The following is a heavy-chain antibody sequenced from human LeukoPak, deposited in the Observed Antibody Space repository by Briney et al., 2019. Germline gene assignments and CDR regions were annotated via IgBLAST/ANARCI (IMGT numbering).Heavy chain of an antibody. D-gene: IGHD6-13*01. CDR2: IRDDGSNK. J-gene: IGHJ5*02. CDR1: GFTFSSSG. CDR3: AKRGEGVSNTWYMNNWFDP. Sequence: GGSLRLSCAASGFTFSSSGMHWVRQAPGKGLEWVAFIRDDGSNKYYADSVKGRFTISRDNSKNTLYLQMNSLRAEDTAVYYCAKRGEGVSNTWYMNNWFDPWGQRTLVTVSS. V-gene: IGHV3-30*02.